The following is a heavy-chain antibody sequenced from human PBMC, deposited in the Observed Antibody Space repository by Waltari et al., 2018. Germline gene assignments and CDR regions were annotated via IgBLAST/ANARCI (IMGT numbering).Heavy chain of an antibody. J-gene: IGHJ5*02. Sequence: QVQLQESGPGLVKPSETLSLTCAVSGYSISSGYYWGWIRQPPGKGLEWIGRIYHSGSTYYNPSLKSRVTISVDTSKNPFSPKMSSVTAADTAVYYCARVSPITTDNWFDPWGQGTLVTVSS. CDR3: ARVSPITTDNWFDP. V-gene: IGHV4-38-2*01. CDR2: IYHSGST. CDR1: GYSISSGYY. D-gene: IGHD2-2*01.